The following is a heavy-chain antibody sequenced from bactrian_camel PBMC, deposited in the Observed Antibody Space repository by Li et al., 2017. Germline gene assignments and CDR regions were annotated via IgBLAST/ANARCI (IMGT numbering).Heavy chain of an antibody. CDR1: EFAYNTYC. V-gene: IGHV3S55*01. CDR2: IESEGKV. Sequence: HVQLVESGGGSVQAGGSLRLSCTAPEFAYNTYCMGWFRQAPGKEREGVAAIESEGKVHYVDSVKGRFTISQDHAKHTRYLQMDSLKTEDTAMYYCGKDCRFGHCYIIQGQGTQVTVS. J-gene: IGHJ4*01. D-gene: IGHD2*01.